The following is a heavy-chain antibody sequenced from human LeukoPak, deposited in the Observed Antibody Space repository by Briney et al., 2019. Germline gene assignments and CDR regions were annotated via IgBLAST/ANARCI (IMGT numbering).Heavy chain of an antibody. CDR3: AREVGSATVTTFDY. CDR2: INPNSGGT. D-gene: IGHD4-17*01. Sequence: GGSVTVSCKASGYTFTGYYMHWVRQAPGQGGEGMGWINPNSGGTNYAQKFQGRVTMTRDTSISTAYMELSRLRSDDTAVYYCAREVGSATVTTFDYWGQGTLVTVSS. CDR1: GYTFTGYY. J-gene: IGHJ4*02. V-gene: IGHV1-2*02.